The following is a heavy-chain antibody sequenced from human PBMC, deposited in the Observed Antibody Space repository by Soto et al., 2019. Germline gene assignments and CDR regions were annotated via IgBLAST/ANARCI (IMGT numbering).Heavy chain of an antibody. Sequence: SVKVSCKASGGTFSSYAISWVRQAPGQGLEWMGGIIPIFGTANYAQKFQGRVTITADESTSTAYMELSSLGSEDTAVYYCATLLPRGEMATHPLDYWGQGTLVTVSS. J-gene: IGHJ4*02. D-gene: IGHD3-16*01. CDR2: IIPIFGTA. V-gene: IGHV1-69*13. CDR3: ATLLPRGEMATHPLDY. CDR1: GGTFSSYA.